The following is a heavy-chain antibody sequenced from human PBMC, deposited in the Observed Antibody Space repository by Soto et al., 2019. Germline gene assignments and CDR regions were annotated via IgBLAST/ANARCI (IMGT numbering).Heavy chain of an antibody. D-gene: IGHD2-15*01. CDR2: INTYNGNS. CDR3: ARDCTGGSCFCIY. V-gene: IGHV1-18*01. CDR1: GYTFTSYA. J-gene: IGHJ4*02. Sequence: ASVKVSCKASGYTFTSYAISWVRQAPGQGPEWMGWINTYNGNSNYAQKFQGRVTMTTGTSTNTAYMELRSLTSDDTAVYYCARDCTGGSCFCIYWGQGTLVTAPQ.